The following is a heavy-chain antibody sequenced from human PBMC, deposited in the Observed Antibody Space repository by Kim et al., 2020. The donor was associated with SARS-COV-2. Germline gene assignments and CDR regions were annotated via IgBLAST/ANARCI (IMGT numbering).Heavy chain of an antibody. CDR3: ARFLLVDAFDT. V-gene: IGHV1-46*01. CDR1: AYTFTGNY. Sequence: ASVKVSCKASAYTFTGNYIHWVRQAPGQGLEWMGIINPSGGSTFYAQKFQGRVTMTTDTSTSTDTSTTSVYMELRTLRSEDTAVYYLARFLLVDAFDTW. D-gene: IGHD6-6*01. J-gene: IGHJ3*02. CDR2: INPSGGST.